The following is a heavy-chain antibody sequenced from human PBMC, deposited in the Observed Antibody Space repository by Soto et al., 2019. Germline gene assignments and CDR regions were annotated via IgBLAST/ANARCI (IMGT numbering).Heavy chain of an antibody. V-gene: IGHV5-51*01. CDR1: GYSFTSYW. J-gene: IGHJ6*03. CDR2: IYPGDSDT. CDR3: ARRVGYSYGFGRNYYYYMDV. Sequence: GESLKISCKGSGYSFTSYWIGWVRQMPGKGLEWMGIIYPGDSDTRYSPPFQGQVTISADKSISTAYLQWSSLKASDTAMYYCARRVGYSYGFGRNYYYYMDVWGKGTTVTVSS. D-gene: IGHD5-18*01.